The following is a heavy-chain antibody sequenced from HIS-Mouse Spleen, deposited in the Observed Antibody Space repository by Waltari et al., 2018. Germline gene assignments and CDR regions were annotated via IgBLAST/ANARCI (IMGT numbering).Heavy chain of an antibody. CDR1: GGSFSGYY. CDR3: ARGLDGSGSYYNYFDY. V-gene: IGHV4-34*01. CDR2: INHSGST. J-gene: IGHJ4*02. D-gene: IGHD3-10*01. Sequence: QVQLQQWGAGLLKPSETLSLTCAVYGGSFSGYYWSWIRQPPGKGLEWIGEINHSGSTNYNPTLKSRVTISVDTSKNQFSLKLGAVTAADTAVYYCARGLDGSGSYYNYFDYWGQGTLVTVSS.